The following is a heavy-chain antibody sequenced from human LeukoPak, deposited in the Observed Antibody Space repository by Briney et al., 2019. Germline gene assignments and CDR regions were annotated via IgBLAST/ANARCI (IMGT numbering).Heavy chain of an antibody. V-gene: IGHV3-21*01. CDR3: ARGVMGATTV. Sequence: GGSLRLSCAASGFTFSSYSMNWVRQAPGKGLEWVSSISSSSSYIYYADSVKGRFTISRDNAKNSLYLQMNGLRAEDTAVYYCARGVMGATTVWGQGTLVTVSS. CDR1: GFTFSSYS. CDR2: ISSSSSYI. D-gene: IGHD1-26*01. J-gene: IGHJ4*02.